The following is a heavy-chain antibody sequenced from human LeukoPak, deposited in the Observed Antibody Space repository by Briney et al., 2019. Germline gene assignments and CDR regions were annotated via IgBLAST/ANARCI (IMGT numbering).Heavy chain of an antibody. Sequence: SQTLSLTCTVSGGSISSGGYYWSWIRRHPGKGLEWIGYIYYSGSTYYNPSLKSRVTISVDTSKNQFSLKLSSVTAADTAVYYCARGLWDSTGFDYWGQGTLVTVSS. CDR2: IYYSGST. CDR1: GGSISSGGYY. CDR3: ARGLWDSTGFDY. J-gene: IGHJ4*02. V-gene: IGHV4-31*03. D-gene: IGHD2/OR15-2a*01.